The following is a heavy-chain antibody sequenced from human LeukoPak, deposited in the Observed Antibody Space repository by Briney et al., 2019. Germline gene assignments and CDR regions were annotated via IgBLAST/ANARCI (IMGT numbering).Heavy chain of an antibody. J-gene: IGHJ6*02. CDR3: ARGEWLRLGYYYGMDV. CDR2: INPNSGGT. Sequence: VASVTVSFTASGYTFTGYYMHWVRQAPGQGLEWMGRINPNSGGTNYAQKFQGRVTMTRDTSISTAYMELSRLRSDDTAVYYCARGEWLRLGYYYGMDVWGQGTTVTVSS. D-gene: IGHD5-12*01. V-gene: IGHV1-2*06. CDR1: GYTFTGYY.